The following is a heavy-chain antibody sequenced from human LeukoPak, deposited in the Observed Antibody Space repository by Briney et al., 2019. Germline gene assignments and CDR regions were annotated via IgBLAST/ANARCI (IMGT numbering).Heavy chain of an antibody. J-gene: IGHJ4*02. D-gene: IGHD6-19*01. CDR3: AKDAVAGTWLHY. Sequence: GGSLRLSCAASGFTFGDYAMHWVRQAPGKGLEWVSLIRGDGRTTSYAGSVKGRFTISRDNRKNSLYLQMSSLRPEDTAMYYCAKDAVAGTWLHYWGQGTLVTVSP. CDR1: GFTFGDYA. CDR2: IRGDGRTT. V-gene: IGHV3-43*02.